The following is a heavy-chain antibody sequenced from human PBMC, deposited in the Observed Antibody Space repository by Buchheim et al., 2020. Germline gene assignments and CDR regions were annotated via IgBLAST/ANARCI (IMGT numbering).Heavy chain of an antibody. D-gene: IGHD1-1*01. V-gene: IGHV3-30*18. J-gene: IGHJ6*02. CDR3: AKDRGLENLYYFYYGMDV. CDR1: GFSFSRYA. Sequence: QVQLVESGGGVVQPGRSLRLSCAASGFSFSRYAVHWVRQTPGRGLEWVAGISFDGLKSYYADSVQGRFIISRDNSKNTLSLQMNSLRAEDTAEYFCAKDRGLENLYYFYYGMDVWGQGTT. CDR2: ISFDGLKS.